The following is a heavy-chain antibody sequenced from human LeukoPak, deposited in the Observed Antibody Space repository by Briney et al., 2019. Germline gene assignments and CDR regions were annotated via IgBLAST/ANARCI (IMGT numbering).Heavy chain of an antibody. CDR2: ISGSGGDT. J-gene: IGHJ4*02. Sequence: PGGSLRLSCAASGFTLSSDAMSWVRQAPGKGLEWVLGISGSGGDTHYADSVKGRFTISRDNSKNTLYLQMNSLRVEDTAVYYCAKVPYGSGSYSTLDYWGQGTLVTVSS. V-gene: IGHV3-23*01. D-gene: IGHD3-10*01. CDR1: GFTLSSDA. CDR3: AKVPYGSGSYSTLDY.